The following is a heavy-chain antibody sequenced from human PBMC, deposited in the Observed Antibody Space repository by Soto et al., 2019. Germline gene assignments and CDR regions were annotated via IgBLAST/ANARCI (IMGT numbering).Heavy chain of an antibody. J-gene: IGHJ6*02. V-gene: IGHV1-69*13. Sequence: GASVKVSCKASGGTFSSYAISWVRQAPGQGLEWMGGIIPIFGTANYAQKFQGRVTITADESTSTAYMELSSLRSEDTAVYYCARGARDYGDSPRYYGMDVWGQGTTVTVSS. CDR3: ARGARDYGDSPRYYGMDV. CDR1: GGTFSSYA. D-gene: IGHD4-17*01. CDR2: IIPIFGTA.